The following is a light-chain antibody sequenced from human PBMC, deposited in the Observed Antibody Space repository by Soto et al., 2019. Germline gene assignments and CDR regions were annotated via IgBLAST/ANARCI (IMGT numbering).Light chain of an antibody. CDR3: SSFTSSTSYG. J-gene: IGLJ1*01. V-gene: IGLV2-14*03. CDR1: SSDVGSYNS. CDR2: DVN. Sequence: QSALTQPASLSGSPGQSIAISCTGTSSDVGSYNSVSWYQQYPGKAPKLMSHDVNNRPSGISDRFSGSKSGNTASLTISGIQAEDEADYYCSSFTSSTSYGFGTGTKVTVL.